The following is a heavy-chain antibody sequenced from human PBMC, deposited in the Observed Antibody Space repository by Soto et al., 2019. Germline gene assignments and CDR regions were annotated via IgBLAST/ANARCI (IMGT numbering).Heavy chain of an antibody. CDR3: ARDLWGYCGTDCSPLYV. Sequence: SETRSLTWTVCGGSISGCYWSWIRQPPGKGLEWIGYMYNTGSTVYNPSFKSRVTISVDTSKNQFSLKLNSVTAADTAVYYCARDLWGYCGTDCSPLYVWAQGATLPVSS. CDR2: MYNTGST. CDR1: GGSISGCY. V-gene: IGHV4-59*01. J-gene: IGHJ6*02. D-gene: IGHD2-21*02.